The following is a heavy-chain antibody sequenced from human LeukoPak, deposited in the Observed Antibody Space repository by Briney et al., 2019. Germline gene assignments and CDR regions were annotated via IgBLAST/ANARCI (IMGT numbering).Heavy chain of an antibody. V-gene: IGHV3-9*01. D-gene: IGHD3-22*01. CDR2: INWNSGSI. CDR1: GGSISSYY. J-gene: IGHJ4*02. CDR3: AKGDSSTPKYYLGY. Sequence: LSLTCTVSGGSISSYYWSWIRQPPGKGLEWVSGINWNSGSIDYADSVKGRFTISRDNAKNSLYLQMNSLRAEDTALYYCAKGDSSTPKYYLGYWGQGTLVTVSS.